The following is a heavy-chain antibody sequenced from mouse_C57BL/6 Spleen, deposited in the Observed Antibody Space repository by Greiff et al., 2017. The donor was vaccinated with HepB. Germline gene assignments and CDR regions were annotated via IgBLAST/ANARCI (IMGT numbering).Heavy chain of an antibody. CDR1: GYTFTSYW. Sequence: QVQLQQPGAELVRPGSSVKLSCKASGYTFTSYWMHWVKQRPIQGLEWIGNIDPSDSETHYNQKFKDKATLTVDKSSSTAYMQLSSLTSEDSAVYYCARESVYYGSSYYAMDYWGQGTSVTVSS. V-gene: IGHV1-52*01. D-gene: IGHD1-1*01. CDR3: ARESVYYGSSYYAMDY. CDR2: IDPSDSET. J-gene: IGHJ4*01.